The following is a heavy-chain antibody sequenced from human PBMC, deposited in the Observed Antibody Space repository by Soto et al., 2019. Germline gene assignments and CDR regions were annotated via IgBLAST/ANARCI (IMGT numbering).Heavy chain of an antibody. D-gene: IGHD6-13*01. J-gene: IGHJ4*02. CDR2: VYRTGST. CDR1: GGSISTSNW. V-gene: IGHV4-4*02. CDR3: ARARATIAAAAIFDC. Sequence: QVQLQESGPGLVKPSGTLSLTCAVSGGSISTSNWWSWVRQPPGKGLEWIGEVYRTGSTNYNPSRESRRTISVDKSKTQFSLKLTSVTAADTAVYYCARARATIAAAAIFDCWGQGTLVTVSS.